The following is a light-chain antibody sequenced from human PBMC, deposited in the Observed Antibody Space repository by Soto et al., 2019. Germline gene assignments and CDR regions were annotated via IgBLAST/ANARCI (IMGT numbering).Light chain of an antibody. CDR1: SSDVGGYNY. Sequence: QSALTQPASVSGSPGQSITISCTGTSSDVGGYNYVSWYQQHPGKAPKLMIYDVSNRPSGVSNRFSGSKSGNTASLTISGLQAADGADYYCRSYTSSSTVVFGGGTKRTVL. J-gene: IGLJ2*01. V-gene: IGLV2-14*01. CDR2: DVS. CDR3: RSYTSSSTVV.